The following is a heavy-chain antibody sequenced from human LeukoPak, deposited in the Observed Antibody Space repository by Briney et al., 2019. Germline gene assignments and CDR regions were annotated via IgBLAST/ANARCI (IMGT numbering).Heavy chain of an antibody. V-gene: IGHV3-53*01. Sequence: GGSLRLSCAASGFTFSSYSMNWVRQAPGKGLEWVSVLYSGGSTNYADSVKGRFTISRDNSKNTLYLQMNSLRAEDTAVYYCARVRDYYDSRGYYFEYFDHWGQGTLVTVSS. J-gene: IGHJ1*01. CDR3: ARVRDYYDSRGYYFEYFDH. CDR2: LYSGGST. CDR1: GFTFSSYS. D-gene: IGHD3-22*01.